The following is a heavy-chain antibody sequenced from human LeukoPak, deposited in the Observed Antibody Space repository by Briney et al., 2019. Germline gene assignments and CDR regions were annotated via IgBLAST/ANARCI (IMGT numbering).Heavy chain of an antibody. V-gene: IGHV1-69*05. J-gene: IGHJ6*03. CDR1: GGTFSSYA. D-gene: IGHD3-22*01. CDR2: IIPIFGTA. CDR3: ARAGYYDSSGYSILYYYYYMDV. Sequence: SVKVSCMASGGTFSSYAISWVRQAPGQGLEWMGGIIPIFGTANYAQKFQGRVTITTDEYTSTAYMELSSLRSEDTAVYYCARAGYYDSSGYSILYYYYYMDVWGKGTTVTVSS.